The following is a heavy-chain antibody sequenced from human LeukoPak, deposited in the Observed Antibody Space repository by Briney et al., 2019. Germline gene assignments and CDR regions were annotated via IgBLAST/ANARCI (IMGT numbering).Heavy chain of an antibody. J-gene: IGHJ4*02. D-gene: IGHD6-13*01. V-gene: IGHV4-59*01. CDR3: ARGVSSSWYGDFDY. CDR1: GASISTYY. CDR2: IYYSGST. Sequence: PSETLSLTCTVSGASISTYYWSWIRQPPGKGLEWIGFIYYSGSTNYNPSLKSRVTISVDTSKNQFSLKLSSVTAADTAVHYCARGVSSSWYGDFDYWGQGTLVTASS.